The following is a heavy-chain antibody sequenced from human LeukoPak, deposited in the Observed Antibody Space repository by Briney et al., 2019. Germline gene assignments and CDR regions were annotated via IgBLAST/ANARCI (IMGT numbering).Heavy chain of an antibody. V-gene: IGHV3-7*04. J-gene: IGHJ4*02. CDR2: IKHDGSQK. D-gene: IGHD3-9*01. Sequence: GGSLRLSCAASGFTFSKYWMSWVRQAPGKGLEWVANIKHDGSQKFYVASVQGRFTISRDNAKNSMYLQMNSLRVEDTALYYCARVCIYDISTDRFDYCGEGGLVTVSS. CDR3: ARVCIYDISTDRFDY. CDR1: GFTFSKYW.